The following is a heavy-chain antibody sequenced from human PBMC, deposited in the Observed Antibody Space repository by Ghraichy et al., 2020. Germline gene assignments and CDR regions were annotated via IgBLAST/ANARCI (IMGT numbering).Heavy chain of an antibody. CDR1: GITFSNYW. Sequence: GGSLRLSCAASGITFSNYWMFWVRQAPGKGLEWVANIKRDGSEKHYLDSVKGRFIISRDNAKNALYLQMNSLRAEDTAVYYCARPSENWGQGTLVTVSS. J-gene: IGHJ4*02. CDR3: ARPSEN. V-gene: IGHV3-7*03. CDR2: IKRDGSEK. D-gene: IGHD6-19*01.